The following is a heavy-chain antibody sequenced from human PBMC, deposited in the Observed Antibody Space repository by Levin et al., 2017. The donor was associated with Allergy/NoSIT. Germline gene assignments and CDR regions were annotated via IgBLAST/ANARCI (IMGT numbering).Heavy chain of an antibody. CDR1: GFTFSDHY. Sequence: GESLKISCVASGFTFSDHYMDWVRQAPGKGLEWIARSKHRAENYTPVYAASVTGRFTISRDESKSSMYLQMNSLNPEDTAVYFCVRTYSDGSAFNQPFDFWGRGTLVTVSS. V-gene: IGHV3-72*01. CDR3: VRTYSDGSAFNQPFDF. CDR2: SKHRAENYTP. J-gene: IGHJ2*01. D-gene: IGHD3-22*01.